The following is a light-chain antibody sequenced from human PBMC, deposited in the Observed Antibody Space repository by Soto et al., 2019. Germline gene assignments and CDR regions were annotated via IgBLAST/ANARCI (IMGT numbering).Light chain of an antibody. CDR1: QSISSF. J-gene: IGKJ1*01. CDR2: AAS. V-gene: IGKV1-39*01. Sequence: DIQMTQSPSSLSASVGDRVTITCRASQSISSFLHWYQQKPGKAPELLIYAASSLQSGVPSRFSGSGSGTDFTLTISSLQPEDFATYYCQQSYSTPRTFGQGTKVDTK. CDR3: QQSYSTPRT.